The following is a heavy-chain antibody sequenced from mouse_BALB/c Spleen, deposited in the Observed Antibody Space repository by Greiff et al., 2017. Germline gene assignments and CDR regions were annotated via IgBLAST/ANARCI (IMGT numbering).Heavy chain of an antibody. D-gene: IGHD2-4*01. CDR3: ARWGYDYDDAMDY. CDR1: GDSITSGY. Sequence: EVKLQESGPSLVKPSQTLSLTCSVTGDSITSGYWNWIRKFPGNKLEYMGYISYSGSTYYTPSLKSRISITRDTSKNQYYLQLNSVTTEDTATYYCARWGYDYDDAMDYWGQGTSVTVYS. J-gene: IGHJ4*01. V-gene: IGHV3-8*02. CDR2: ISYSGST.